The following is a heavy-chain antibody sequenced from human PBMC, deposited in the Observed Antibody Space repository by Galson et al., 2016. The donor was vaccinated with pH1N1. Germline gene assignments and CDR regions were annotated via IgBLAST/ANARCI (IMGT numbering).Heavy chain of an antibody. CDR2: ISSSGGTT. Sequence: SLRLSCAASGFTFGTYAMTWVRQAPGKGLEWVSTISSSGGTTFYTDSVKGRFTISRDYSKNTLYLHMNSLRAGDTALYYCARGRYDYDGAFGFWGQGTLVTVSS. D-gene: IGHD4-23*01. J-gene: IGHJ4*02. CDR3: ARGRYDYDGAFGF. V-gene: IGHV3-23*01. CDR1: GFTFGTYA.